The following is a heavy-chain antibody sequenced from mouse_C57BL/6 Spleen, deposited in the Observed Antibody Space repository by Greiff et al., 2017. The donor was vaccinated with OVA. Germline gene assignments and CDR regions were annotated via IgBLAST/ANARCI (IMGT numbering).Heavy chain of an antibody. J-gene: IGHJ1*03. V-gene: IGHV1-80*01. CDR2: IYPGDGDT. CDR3: ARGGDYWYFDV. CDR1: GYAFSSYW. Sequence: QVQLKQSGAELVKPGASVKISCKASGYAFSSYWMNWVKQRPGQGLEWIGQIYPGDGDTNYNGKFKGKATLTADKSSSTAYMQLSSLTSEDAAVYCGARGGDYWYFDVWGTGTTVTVSS.